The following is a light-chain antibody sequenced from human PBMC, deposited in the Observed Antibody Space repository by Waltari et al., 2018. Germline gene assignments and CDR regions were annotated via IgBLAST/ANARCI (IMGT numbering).Light chain of an antibody. CDR1: RSNLGNNY. J-gene: IGLJ3*02. CDR3: AAWDDSLSGRV. CDR2: RNN. V-gene: IGLV1-47*01. Sequence: QSVLTQPPSASGTPGQRVTISCSGSRSNLGNNYVYWYQQPPGTAPKLLIYRNNQRPSGVPDRVSGSKSGTSASLAISGLRSEDEADYYCAAWDDSLSGRVFGGGTKVTVL.